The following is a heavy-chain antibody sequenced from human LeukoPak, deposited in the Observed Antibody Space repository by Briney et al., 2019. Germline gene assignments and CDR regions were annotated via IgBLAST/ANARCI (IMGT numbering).Heavy chain of an antibody. Sequence: GGSLRLSCAASGLTFSSYTMSWVRQAPGKGLEWVSAISGSGGSTYYADSVKGRFTISRDNSKNTLYLQMNSLRAEDTAVYYCAKDILAWGGGPYYYGSGSSDTDYWGQGTLVTVSS. CDR3: AKDILAWGGGPYYYGSGSSDTDY. CDR2: ISGSGGST. V-gene: IGHV3-23*01. J-gene: IGHJ4*02. CDR1: GLTFSSYT. D-gene: IGHD3-10*01.